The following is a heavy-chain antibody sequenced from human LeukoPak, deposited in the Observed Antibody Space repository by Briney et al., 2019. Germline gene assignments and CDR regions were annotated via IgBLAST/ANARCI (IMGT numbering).Heavy chain of an antibody. CDR1: GYTFNNYG. Sequence: ALVKVSCKASGYTFNNYGISWVRQAPGQGLEWMGWVTSYNGDTNYAQKFQGRVTMSTDTSTSTAYMELRSLRFDDTAIYYCAKDWHILTGRNCFDPWGQGTLVTVSS. J-gene: IGHJ5*02. CDR2: VTSYNGDT. V-gene: IGHV1-18*01. D-gene: IGHD3-9*01. CDR3: AKDWHILTGRNCFDP.